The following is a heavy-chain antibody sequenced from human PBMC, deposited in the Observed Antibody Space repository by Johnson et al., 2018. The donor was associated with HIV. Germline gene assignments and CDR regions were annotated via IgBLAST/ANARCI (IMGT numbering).Heavy chain of an antibody. CDR1: GFTFSSYA. V-gene: IGHV3-30-3*01. J-gene: IGHJ3*02. CDR2: ISYDGSNK. Sequence: QVQLVESGGGVVQPGRSLRLSCAASGFTFSSYAMHWVRQAPGKGLEWVAVISYDGSNKYYADSVKGRFTISRDNSKNTLYLQRNSLRAEDTAVYYCARGGIAAAGDAFDIWGQGTMVTVSS. CDR3: ARGGIAAAGDAFDI. D-gene: IGHD6-13*01.